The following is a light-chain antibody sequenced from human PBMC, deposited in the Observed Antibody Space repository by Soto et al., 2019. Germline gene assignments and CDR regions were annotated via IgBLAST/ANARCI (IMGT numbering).Light chain of an antibody. Sequence: QSVLTQTPSVSETPGQRVTISCSGSTSNIGQNTVKWYQQLPGTAPKLLIYSDKQRPSGVPDRFSGSKSGTSASLAISGLQSEDEADYYCASWDDSLNGVVFGGGTKLTVL. CDR1: TSNIGQNT. CDR3: ASWDDSLNGVV. V-gene: IGLV1-44*01. CDR2: SDK. J-gene: IGLJ2*01.